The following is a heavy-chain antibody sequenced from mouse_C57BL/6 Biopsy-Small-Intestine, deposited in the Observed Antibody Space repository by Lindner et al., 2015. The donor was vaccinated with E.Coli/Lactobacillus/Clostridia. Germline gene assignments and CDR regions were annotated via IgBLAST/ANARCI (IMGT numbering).Heavy chain of an antibody. D-gene: IGHD1-1*01. Sequence: VQLQESGAELVKPGAPVKLSCTASGFNIKDYYMHWVKQRTEQGLEWIGRIDPEDGETKYAPKFQGKATITADTSSNTAYLQLSSLTSEDTAVYYCACSPSYWYFDVWGTGTTVTVSS. CDR3: ACSPSYWYFDV. CDR1: GFNIKDYY. V-gene: IGHV14-2*01. J-gene: IGHJ1*03. CDR2: IDPEDGET.